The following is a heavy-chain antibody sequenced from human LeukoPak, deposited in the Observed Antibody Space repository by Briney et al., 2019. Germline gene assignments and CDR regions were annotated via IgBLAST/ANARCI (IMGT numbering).Heavy chain of an antibody. CDR2: IYSGGGST. Sequence: GGSLRLSCAASGFTGSSKYMSWVRQAPGKGLEWVSVIYSGGGSTYYADSVKGRFTISRDNSKNMLYLQMNSLRAEDTAVYYCARDSSISSSDYYPLGYWGQGTLVTVS. CDR1: GFTGSSKY. CDR3: ARDSSISSSDYYPLGY. D-gene: IGHD3-22*01. V-gene: IGHV3-66*01. J-gene: IGHJ4*02.